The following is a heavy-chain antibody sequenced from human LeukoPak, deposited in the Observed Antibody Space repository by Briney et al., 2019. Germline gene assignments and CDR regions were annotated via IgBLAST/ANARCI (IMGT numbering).Heavy chain of an antibody. CDR3: ARNYYASSGYYFRGDYYFDY. D-gene: IGHD3-22*01. Sequence: SETLSLTCAVSGGSISSGGYSWSWIRQPPGKGLEWIGYIYHSGSTYYNPSLKSRVTISVDRSKNQFSLKLSSVTAADTAVYSCARNYYASSGYYFRGDYYFDYWGQGTLVTVSS. CDR1: GGSISSGGYS. CDR2: IYHSGST. J-gene: IGHJ4*02. V-gene: IGHV4-30-2*01.